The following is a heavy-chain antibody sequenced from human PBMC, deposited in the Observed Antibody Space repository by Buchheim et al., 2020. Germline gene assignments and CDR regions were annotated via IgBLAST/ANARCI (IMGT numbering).Heavy chain of an antibody. CDR2: LWYDGNNK. Sequence: QVQLVESGGGVVQPGQSLRLSCAASGFNLRTYGMHWVRQAPGKGLEWVAVLWYDGNNKYYADSVKGRFTVSRDTSKKKLYLQMNSLRAEDTAVYYCARDILGQDNYADYWGPGTL. D-gene: IGHD2-15*01. CDR3: ARDILGQDNYADY. V-gene: IGHV3-33*01. J-gene: IGHJ4*02. CDR1: GFNLRTYG.